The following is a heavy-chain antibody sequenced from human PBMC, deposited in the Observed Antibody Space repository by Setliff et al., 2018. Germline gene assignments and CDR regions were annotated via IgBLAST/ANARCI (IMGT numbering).Heavy chain of an antibody. CDR1: GGSISSSSYY. CDR2: IYYSGST. J-gene: IGHJ4*02. D-gene: IGHD3-3*01. Sequence: KPSETLSLTCTVSGGSISSSSYYWGWIRQPPGKGLEWIGSIYYSGSTYYNPSLKSRVTISVDTSKNHFSLKLSSVTAADTAVYYCARRATYYNFWSGYYDYWGQGTLVTVS. CDR3: ARRATYYNFWSGYYDY. V-gene: IGHV4-39*02.